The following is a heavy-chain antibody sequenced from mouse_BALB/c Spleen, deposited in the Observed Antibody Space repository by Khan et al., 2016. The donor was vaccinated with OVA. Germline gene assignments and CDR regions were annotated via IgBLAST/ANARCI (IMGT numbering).Heavy chain of an antibody. D-gene: IGHD2-14*01. CDR3: VRDGAYHRNDGWFAY. Sequence: VQLKQSGAELARPGASVKMSCKASGYTFTSYTIHWIKKRPGQGLEWIGYINPSNDYTNYNQKFKDKATLTTDKSSTTAYLRLSSLTSDSAVYXCVRDGAYHRNDGWFAYWGQGTLVTVSA. V-gene: IGHV1-4*01. J-gene: IGHJ3*01. CDR1: GYTFTSYT. CDR2: INPSNDYT.